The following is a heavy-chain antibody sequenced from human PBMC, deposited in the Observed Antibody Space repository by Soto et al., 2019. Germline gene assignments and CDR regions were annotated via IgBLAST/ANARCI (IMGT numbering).Heavy chain of an antibody. CDR3: AREGDCTNGVCFDY. CDR2: INPSGGST. J-gene: IGHJ4*02. D-gene: IGHD2-8*01. CDR1: GYTFTSYY. V-gene: IGHV1-46*03. Sequence: QVQLVQSGAEVKKPGASVKVSCKASGYTFTSYYMHWVRQAPGQGLEWMGIINPSGGSTSYAQKCKARGTLSRDTSTSTVYMELSSLRSEDTAVYYGAREGDCTNGVCFDYWGQGTLVTVSS.